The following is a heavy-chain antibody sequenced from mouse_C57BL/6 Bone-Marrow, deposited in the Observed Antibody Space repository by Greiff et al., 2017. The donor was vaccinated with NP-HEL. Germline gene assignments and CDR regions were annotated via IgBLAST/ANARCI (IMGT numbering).Heavy chain of an antibody. CDR1: GYSITSGYY. V-gene: IGHV3-6*01. Sequence: DVQLQESGPGLVKPSQSLSLTCSVTGYSITSGYYWNWIRQFPGNKLEWMGYISYDGSNNYNPSLKNRISITRDTSKNQFFLKLNSVTTEDTATYYCARTSAYWGQGTLVTVSA. CDR2: ISYDGSN. CDR3: ARTSAY. J-gene: IGHJ3*01.